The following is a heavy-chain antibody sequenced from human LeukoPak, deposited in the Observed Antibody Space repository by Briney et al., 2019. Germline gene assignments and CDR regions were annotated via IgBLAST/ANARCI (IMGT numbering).Heavy chain of an antibody. J-gene: IGHJ6*02. D-gene: IGHD4-11*01. CDR1: GFTFSSYA. V-gene: IGHV3-23*01. CDR2: ISGSGGST. Sequence: GGSLRLSCAASGFTFSSYAMSWVRQAPGKGLEWVSAISGSGGSTYYADSVKGRFTISGDNSKNTLYLQMNSLRAEDTAVYYCAKSRYSNNYYGMDVWGQGTTVTVSS. CDR3: AKSRYSNNYYGMDV.